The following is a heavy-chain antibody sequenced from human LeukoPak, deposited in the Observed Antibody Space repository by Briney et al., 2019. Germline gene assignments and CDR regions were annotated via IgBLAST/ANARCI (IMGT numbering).Heavy chain of an antibody. CDR3: ARDPYDSSGTVDY. J-gene: IGHJ4*02. CDR1: GGSISSSSYY. Sequence: SETLSLTCTVSGGSISSSSYYGGWIRQPPGKGLEWIGSIYHSGSTYYNPSLKSRVTISVDTSKNQFSLKLSSVTAADTAVYYCARDPYDSSGTVDYWGQGTLVTVSS. CDR2: IYHSGST. V-gene: IGHV4-39*07. D-gene: IGHD3-22*01.